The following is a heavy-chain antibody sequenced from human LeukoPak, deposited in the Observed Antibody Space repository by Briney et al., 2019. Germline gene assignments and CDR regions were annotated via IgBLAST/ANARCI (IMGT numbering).Heavy chain of an antibody. CDR1: GGSFSGYY. CDR3: ARSYTSVWYQFDY. Sequence: SETLSLTCAVYGGSFSGYYWSWIRQPPGKGLEWIGEINHSGSTNYNPSLKSRVTISVDTSKNQFSLKLSSVTAADTAVYFCARSYTSVWYQFDYWGPGTLVTVSS. V-gene: IGHV4-34*01. D-gene: IGHD6-19*01. CDR2: INHSGST. J-gene: IGHJ4*02.